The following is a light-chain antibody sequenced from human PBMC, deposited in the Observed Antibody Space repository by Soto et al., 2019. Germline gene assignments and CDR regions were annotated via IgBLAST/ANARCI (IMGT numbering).Light chain of an antibody. V-gene: IGKV3-20*01. CDR2: GAS. CDR3: HQYGSSPAT. CDR1: QGISSSF. J-gene: IGKJ1*01. Sequence: TQSPSSVSASVGDRVTITCQASQGISSSFLAWYQQKPGQAPRRLSYGASSRATGIPDRFSGSWSGTDFTLTISRLEPEDFAVYYCHQYGSSPATFGQGTKVDIK.